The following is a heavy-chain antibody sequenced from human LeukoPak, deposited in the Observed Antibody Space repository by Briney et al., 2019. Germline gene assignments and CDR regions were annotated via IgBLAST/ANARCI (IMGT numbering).Heavy chain of an antibody. CDR2: ISISGSYI. CDR1: GFTFSSYN. Sequence: GGSLRLSCAASGFTFSSYNMNWVRQAPGKGLEWVSCISISGSYIYYADSVKGRFTISRDNAKNSLYLQMNSLRAEDTAVYYCARGSYGDYSVNYWGQGTLVTVSS. V-gene: IGHV3-21*01. D-gene: IGHD4-17*01. CDR3: ARGSYGDYSVNY. J-gene: IGHJ4*02.